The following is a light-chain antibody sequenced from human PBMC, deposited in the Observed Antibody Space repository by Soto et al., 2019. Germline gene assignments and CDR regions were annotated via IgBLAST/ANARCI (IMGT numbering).Light chain of an antibody. J-gene: IGLJ6*01. CDR3: SSYAGTHIV. V-gene: IGLV2-8*01. Sequence: QSVLTQPPSASGSPGQSVAISCTGTSSDVGGDNYVSWYQQHPGKAPKLMIYDVSKRPSGVPDRFSGSKSGNTASLTVSGLQAEDEADYYCSSYAGTHIVFGTGTKVTVL. CDR1: SSDVGGDNY. CDR2: DVS.